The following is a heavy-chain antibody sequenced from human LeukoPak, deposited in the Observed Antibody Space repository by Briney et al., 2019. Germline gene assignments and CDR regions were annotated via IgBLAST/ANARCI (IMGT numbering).Heavy chain of an antibody. CDR1: GFTFSNYS. Sequence: GGSLRLSCAASGFTFSNYSMNWVRQAPGKGLEWVSSISSSSSYIYYADSVKGRFTISRDNAKNSLYLQMNSLRAEDTAVYYCARDGATVTIPLDYWGQGTLVTVSS. V-gene: IGHV3-21*01. CDR3: ARDGATVTIPLDY. D-gene: IGHD4-11*01. CDR2: ISSSSSYI. J-gene: IGHJ4*02.